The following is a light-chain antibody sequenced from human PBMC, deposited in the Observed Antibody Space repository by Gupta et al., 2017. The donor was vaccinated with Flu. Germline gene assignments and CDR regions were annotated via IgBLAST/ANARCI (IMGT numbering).Light chain of an antibody. J-gene: IGLJ3*02. CDR3: SSYTNDDTWV. CDR1: SSDIGSYNR. Sequence: SVTISCTGTSSDIGSYNRVSWYQQPPATAPKLIISEVRRRPSGVPDRLSGSKSGNTASLTISGLQAEDEADYYCSSYTNDDTWVFGGGTKVTVL. CDR2: EVR. V-gene: IGLV2-18*02.